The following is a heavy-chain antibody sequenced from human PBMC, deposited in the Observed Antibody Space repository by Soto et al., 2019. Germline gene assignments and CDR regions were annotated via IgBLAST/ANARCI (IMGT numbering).Heavy chain of an antibody. D-gene: IGHD3-10*01. Sequence: QVQLQQWGAGLLKPSETLSLTCAVYGGSFSGYYWSWIRQPPGKGLEWIGEINHSGSTNYNPSLKSRVTISVDTSKNKFSLKLSSVTAADTAVYYCARGPTTIRGVIYYYYYGMDVWGQGTTVTVSS. J-gene: IGHJ6*02. CDR1: GGSFSGYY. V-gene: IGHV4-34*01. CDR3: ARGPTTIRGVIYYYYYGMDV. CDR2: INHSGST.